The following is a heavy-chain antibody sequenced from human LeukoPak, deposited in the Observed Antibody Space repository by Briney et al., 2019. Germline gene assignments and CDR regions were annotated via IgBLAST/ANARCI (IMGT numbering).Heavy chain of an antibody. J-gene: IGHJ3*02. V-gene: IGHV3-15*01. CDR2: IKRQIDGGTT. CDR3: ARDGGDYIRNAFDI. D-gene: IGHD4-17*01. CDR1: GFTFSNDW. Sequence: GGSLRLSCAASGFTFSNDWMGWVRQAPGKGLEWVGRIKRQIDGGTTDYAAPVKGRFTISRDNAKNSLYLQMNSLRAEDTAVYYCARDGGDYIRNAFDIWGQGTMVTVSS.